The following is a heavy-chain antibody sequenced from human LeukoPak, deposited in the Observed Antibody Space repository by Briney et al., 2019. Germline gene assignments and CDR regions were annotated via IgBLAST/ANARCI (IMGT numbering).Heavy chain of an antibody. CDR1: GFTFSSYW. J-gene: IGHJ3*02. CDR3: ARGTPGRVTI. D-gene: IGHD2-15*01. Sequence: PGGSLRLSCAASGFTFSSYWMHWVRHAPGKGLVWVSRINSDGSSITYADSVKGRFTISRDNAKNTLYLQMNSLRAEDTAVYYCARGTPGRVTIWGQGTMVTVSS. CDR2: INSDGSSI. V-gene: IGHV3-74*01.